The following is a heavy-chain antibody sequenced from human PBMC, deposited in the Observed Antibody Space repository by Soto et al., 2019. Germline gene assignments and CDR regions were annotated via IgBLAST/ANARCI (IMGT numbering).Heavy chain of an antibody. CDR3: ARGSFTFSKDPADY. V-gene: IGHV3-7*03. CDR2: IKQDGSEK. D-gene: IGHD6-19*01. CDR1: GFTFSSYW. J-gene: IGHJ4*02. Sequence: QSGGSLRLSCAASGFTFSSYWMSWVRQAPGKGLEWVANIKQDGSEKYYVDSVKGRFTISRDNAKNSLYLQMNSLRAEDTAAYYCARGSFTFSKDPADYWGQGTLVTVSS.